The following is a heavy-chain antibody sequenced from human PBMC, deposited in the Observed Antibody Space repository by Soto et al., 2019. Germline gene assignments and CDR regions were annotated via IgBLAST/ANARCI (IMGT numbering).Heavy chain of an antibody. CDR3: ARLFYDSRGYCWFDD. V-gene: IGHV4-39*01. CDR2: IYYSGST. Sequence: QLQLQESGPGLVKPSETLSLTCTVSGASISSSSYYWGWIRQPPGKGLEWIGSIYYSGSTYDHPSLKSRVTQSVDTAKNRFSLKLSSVTAADTAVYYCARLFYDSRGYCWFDDWGRGTLVTVSS. D-gene: IGHD3-22*01. CDR1: GASISSSSYY. J-gene: IGHJ4*02.